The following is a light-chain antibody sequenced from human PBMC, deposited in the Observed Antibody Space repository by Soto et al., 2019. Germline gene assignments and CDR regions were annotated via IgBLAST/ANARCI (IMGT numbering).Light chain of an antibody. CDR2: AAS. V-gene: IGKV1-9*01. CDR3: QKYDSFPWK. CDR1: QGIDTS. J-gene: IGKJ1*01. Sequence: ILLTHAPASLSASVLDGVKLTLRASQGIDTSLSWYQQKPGKAPKLLIYAASNFQSGVPSRFSGSGSGTHFTLTISSLQPEDFATYYCQKYDSFPWKCGQGNKGDIK.